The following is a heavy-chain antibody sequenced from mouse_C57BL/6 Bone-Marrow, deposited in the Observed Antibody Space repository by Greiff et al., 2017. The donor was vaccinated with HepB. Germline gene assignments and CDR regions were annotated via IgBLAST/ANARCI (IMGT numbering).Heavy chain of an antibody. CDR2: ISSGGSYT. Sequence: EVHLVESGGDLVKPGGSLKLSCAASGFTFSSYGMSWVRQTPDKRLEWVATISSGGSYTYYPDSVKGRFTISRDNAKNTLYLQMSSLKSEDTAMYYCARAQYDFAWFAYWGQGTLVTVSA. CDR3: ARAQYDFAWFAY. V-gene: IGHV5-6*01. D-gene: IGHD2-4*01. J-gene: IGHJ3*01. CDR1: GFTFSSYG.